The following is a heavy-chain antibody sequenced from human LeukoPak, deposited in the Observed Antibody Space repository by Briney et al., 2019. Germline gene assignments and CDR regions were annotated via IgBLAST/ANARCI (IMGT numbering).Heavy chain of an antibody. CDR2: ISSSSTII. V-gene: IGHV3-48*04. CDR3: ARDDSSGYFFDY. J-gene: IGHJ4*02. D-gene: IGHD3-22*01. Sequence: SYISSSSTIIYYADSVKGRFTISRDNAKNSLYLQMNSLRAEDTAVYYCARDDSSGYFFDYWGQGTLVAVSS.